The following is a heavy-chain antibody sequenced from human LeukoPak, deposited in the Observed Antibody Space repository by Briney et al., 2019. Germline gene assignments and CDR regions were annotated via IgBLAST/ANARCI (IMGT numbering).Heavy chain of an antibody. D-gene: IGHD6-19*01. V-gene: IGHV4-59*08. CDR2: IYYSGST. CDR1: GGSISSHY. Sequence: SETLSLTCTVSGGSISSHYWSWIRKPPGKGLEWIGYIYYSGSTNYNPSLKSRVTISVDTSKNQFSLKLSSVTAADTAVYYCARLGIEVAGPNWFDPWGQGTLVTVSS. CDR3: ARLGIEVAGPNWFDP. J-gene: IGHJ5*02.